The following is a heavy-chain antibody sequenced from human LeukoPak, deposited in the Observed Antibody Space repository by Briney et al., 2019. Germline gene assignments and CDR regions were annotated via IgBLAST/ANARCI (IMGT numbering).Heavy chain of an antibody. CDR2: ISSSSSTI. Sequence: GGSLRLSCAASGFTFSSYAMSWVRQAPGKGLEWVSYISSSSSTIYYADSVKGRFTISRDNAKNSLYLQMNSLRDEDTAVYYCARYRLPAALDAFDIWGQGTMVTVSS. D-gene: IGHD2-2*01. CDR1: GFTFSSYA. J-gene: IGHJ3*02. CDR3: ARYRLPAALDAFDI. V-gene: IGHV3-48*02.